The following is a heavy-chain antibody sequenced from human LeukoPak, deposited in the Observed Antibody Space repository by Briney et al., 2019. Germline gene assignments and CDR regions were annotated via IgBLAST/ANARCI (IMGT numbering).Heavy chain of an antibody. J-gene: IGHJ4*02. CDR3: TTPPD. Sequence: GGSLRLSCTASGFSFSDAWMTWVRQAPGKGLEWVGRIRPIATGGTTEYAAPVKGRFTISRDDSKNTVYLQMNSLESEDTAVYYCTTPPDWGQGTLVTVSS. CDR2: IRPIATGGTT. V-gene: IGHV3-15*01. CDR1: GFSFSDAW.